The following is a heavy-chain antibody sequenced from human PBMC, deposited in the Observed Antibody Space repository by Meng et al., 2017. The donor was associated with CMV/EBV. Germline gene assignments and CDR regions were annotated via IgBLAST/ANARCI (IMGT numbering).Heavy chain of an antibody. J-gene: IGHJ4*02. Sequence: GGSLRLSCAASGFTFSSYDMSWVRQAPGKGLEWVSVIYSGGSSTYYADSVKGRFTISRDNSKNTLYLQMNSLRAEDTAVYYCAKESCSSNSCYNYFDYWGQGTLVTVSS. D-gene: IGHD2-2*02. V-gene: IGHV3-23*03. CDR2: IYSGGSST. CDR3: AKESCSSNSCYNYFDY. CDR1: GFTFSSYD.